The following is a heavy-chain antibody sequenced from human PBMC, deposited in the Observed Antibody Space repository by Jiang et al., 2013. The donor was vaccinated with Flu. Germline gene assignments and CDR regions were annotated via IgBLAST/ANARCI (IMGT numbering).Heavy chain of an antibody. CDR3: ATLRGSTYDTYVMDS. V-gene: IGHV3-30*02. Sequence: VQLLESGGGVVQPGGSLRLSCAASGFTFDYFGMHWVRQAPGKGLEWVALYDLYGSNKFYGDSVKGRFTISRDNSKNTLYLQMNSLRGEDTAVYFCATLRGSTYDTYVMDSWGQGTAGHRLL. CDR1: GFTFDYFG. J-gene: IGHJ4*02. CDR2: YDLYGSNK. D-gene: IGHD2-2*01.